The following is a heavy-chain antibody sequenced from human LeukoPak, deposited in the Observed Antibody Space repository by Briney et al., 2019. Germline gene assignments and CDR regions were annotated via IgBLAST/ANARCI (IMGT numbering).Heavy chain of an antibody. CDR2: IYTSGST. Sequence: SETLSFTCTVSGYSISSGYYWSWIRQPAGKGLEWIGRIYTSGSTNYNPSLKSRVTISVDTSKNQFSLKLSSVTAADTAVYYCARGIVVVAQLGFYFYYMDVWGKGTTVTISS. V-gene: IGHV4-61*02. D-gene: IGHD2-15*01. J-gene: IGHJ6*03. CDR3: ARGIVVVAQLGFYFYYMDV. CDR1: GYSISSGYY.